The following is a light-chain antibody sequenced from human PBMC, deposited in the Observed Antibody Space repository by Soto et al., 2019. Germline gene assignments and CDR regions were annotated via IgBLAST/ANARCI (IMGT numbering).Light chain of an antibody. CDR3: AVWDDSLSVV. CDR2: KNN. Sequence: QSVLTQPPSASGTPGQRVTISCSGSSSNIGTNYVYWYQQLPGTAPKLLIYKNNQRPSGVPDRFSGSKSGTSASLAISGLRSEDESDYYCAVWDDSLSVVFGGGTTLTVL. J-gene: IGLJ2*01. V-gene: IGLV1-47*01. CDR1: SSNIGTNY.